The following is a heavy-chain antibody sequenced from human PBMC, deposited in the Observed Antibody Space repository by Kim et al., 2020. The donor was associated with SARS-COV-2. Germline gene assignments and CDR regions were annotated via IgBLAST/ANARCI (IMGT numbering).Heavy chain of an antibody. CDR1: GGSVSSGSYY. J-gene: IGHJ6*02. CDR2: IYYSGST. CDR3: ARVAIRGAAAGSAELGPPDYYYYYGMDV. V-gene: IGHV4-61*01. Sequence: SETLSLTCTVSGGSVSSGSYYWSWIRQPPGKGLEWIGYIYYSGSTNYNPSLKSRVTISVDTSKNQFSLKLSSVTAADTAVYYCARVAIRGAAAGSAELGPPDYYYYYGMDVWGQGTTVTVSS. D-gene: IGHD6-13*01.